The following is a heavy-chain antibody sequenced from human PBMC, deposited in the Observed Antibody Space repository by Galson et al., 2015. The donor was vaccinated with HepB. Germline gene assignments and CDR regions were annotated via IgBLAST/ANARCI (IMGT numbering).Heavy chain of an antibody. D-gene: IGHD3-16*02. J-gene: IGHJ4*02. V-gene: IGHV3-15*07. Sequence: SLRLSCAASGFTFSNAWMNWVRQAPGKGLEWVGRIKSKTDGGTTDYAAPVKGRFTISRDDSKNTLYLQMNSLKTEDTAVYYCTTEALDYVWGSYRYEGGQGTLVTVSS. CDR1: GFTFSNAW. CDR2: IKSKTDGGTT. CDR3: TTEALDYVWGSYRYE.